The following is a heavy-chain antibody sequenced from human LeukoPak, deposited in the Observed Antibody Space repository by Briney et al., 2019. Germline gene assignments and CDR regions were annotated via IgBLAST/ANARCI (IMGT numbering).Heavy chain of an antibody. D-gene: IGHD3-10*01. Sequence: GGSLRPSCAASGFTFRNYYMTWIRQAPGKGLEWVSYISSSGDTIYYADSVKGRFTISRDNAKNSLYLQMNSLRAEDTAVYYCASMVRGVIFDYWGQGTLVTVSS. CDR1: GFTFRNYY. V-gene: IGHV3-11*01. CDR3: ASMVRGVIFDY. J-gene: IGHJ4*02. CDR2: ISSSGDTI.